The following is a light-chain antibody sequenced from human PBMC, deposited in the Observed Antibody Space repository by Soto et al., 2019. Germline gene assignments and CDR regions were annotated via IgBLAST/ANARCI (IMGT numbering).Light chain of an antibody. V-gene: IGLV1-40*01. CDR2: ANI. CDR3: QSYATSQTGYV. J-gene: IGLJ1*01. CDR1: GSNMGAGYD. Sequence: SVLTHPRSGCGATGQSVTCSCTGSGSNMGAGYDVHWYQQLPGTAPKLLIFANINRPSGVPDRFSGSKSATSASLAIPGLRAEDEAAYSSQSYATSQTGYVFGTGSKVTLL.